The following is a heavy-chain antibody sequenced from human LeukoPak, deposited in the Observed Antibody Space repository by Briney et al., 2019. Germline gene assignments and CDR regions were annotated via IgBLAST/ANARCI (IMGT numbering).Heavy chain of an antibody. J-gene: IGHJ4*02. Sequence: PGGSLRLSCAASGFTFTSYVLHWVRQAPGKGLEWVAVFSNGGSTKYYADSVKGRFTISRDNSKSTLYLQMNSLRDEDTAVYYCAREGYYASGRPPSSYFDYWGQGTLVTVSS. CDR3: AREGYYASGRPPSSYFDY. D-gene: IGHD3-10*01. CDR1: GFTFTSYV. V-gene: IGHV3-30-3*01. CDR2: FSNGGSTK.